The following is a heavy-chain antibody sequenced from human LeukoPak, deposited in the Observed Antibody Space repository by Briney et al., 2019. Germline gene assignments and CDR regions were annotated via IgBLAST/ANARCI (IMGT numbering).Heavy chain of an antibody. CDR2: IYYSGMT. Sequence: PSETLSLTCTVSGGSISSYYWSWIRQPPGKGLEWIGYIYYSGMTNYNPSLKSRVTISLDTSKNQFSLKLSSVTAADTAVYYCASADYDDYYIDFWGPGTLVTVSS. CDR1: GGSISSYY. J-gene: IGHJ4*02. V-gene: IGHV4-59*01. CDR3: ASADYDDYYIDF. D-gene: IGHD4-17*01.